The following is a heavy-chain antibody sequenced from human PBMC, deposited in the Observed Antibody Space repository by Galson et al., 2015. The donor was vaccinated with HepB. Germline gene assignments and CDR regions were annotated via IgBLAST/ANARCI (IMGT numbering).Heavy chain of an antibody. CDR1: GFTFSDYY. CDR2: ISTSGSYT. Sequence: SLRLSCAASGFTFSDYYMTWIRQAPGKGLEWIPYISTSGSYTNYADSVKGRFTISRDNAKNSLYLKMNSLGVEDTAVFYCARVATSDYGDHSHFDYWGQGTLVTVSS. J-gene: IGHJ4*02. CDR3: ARVATSDYGDHSHFDY. D-gene: IGHD4-17*01. V-gene: IGHV3-11*06.